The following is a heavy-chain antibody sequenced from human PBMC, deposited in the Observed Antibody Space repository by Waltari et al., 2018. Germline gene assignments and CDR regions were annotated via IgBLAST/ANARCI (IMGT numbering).Heavy chain of an antibody. CDR1: GFIFSIYG. V-gene: IGHV3-30*02. CDR2: IRYDGSNK. J-gene: IGHJ4*02. CDR3: AKDRGWPNYLDY. D-gene: IGHD6-19*01. Sequence: QVQLVESGGGVVQPGGSLRLSCAASGFIFSIYGMHWVRQAAGKGLEWVAFIRYDGSNKYYGDSLKGRFTISRDNSKNTLYLQMNSLRPEDTAVYYCAKDRGWPNYLDYWGQGTLVTVSS.